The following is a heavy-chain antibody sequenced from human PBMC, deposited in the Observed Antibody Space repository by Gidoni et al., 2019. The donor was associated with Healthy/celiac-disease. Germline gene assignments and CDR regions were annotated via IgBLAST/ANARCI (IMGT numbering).Heavy chain of an antibody. CDR3: ARGDFWSGYIDY. V-gene: IGHV4-34*01. CDR2: INHSGST. J-gene: IGHJ4*02. Sequence: QVQLQQWGAGLLTPSETLSLTCAVYGGSFSGYYWSWIRQPPGKGLEWIGEINHSGSTNYNPSLKSRVTISVDTSKNQFSLKLSSVTAAYTAVYYCARGDFWSGYIDYWGQGTLVTVSS. CDR1: GGSFSGYY. D-gene: IGHD3-3*01.